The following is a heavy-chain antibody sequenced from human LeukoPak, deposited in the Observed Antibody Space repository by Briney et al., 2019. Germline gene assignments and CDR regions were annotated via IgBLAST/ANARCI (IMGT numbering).Heavy chain of an antibody. CDR1: TDSTTSNW. Sequence: SETLSLTCAVSTDSTTSNWWSWVRQPPGKGLEWIGEVHKSGSTNYYPSLQSRVTISIDKSKNQIALELTSVTAADTAVYYCAREIVGAPTPGAYWGQGILVTVSS. J-gene: IGHJ4*02. V-gene: IGHV4-4*02. D-gene: IGHD1-26*01. CDR3: AREIVGAPTPGAY. CDR2: VHKSGST.